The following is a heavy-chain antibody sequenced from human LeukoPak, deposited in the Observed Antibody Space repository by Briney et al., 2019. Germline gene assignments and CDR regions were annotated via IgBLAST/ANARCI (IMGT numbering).Heavy chain of an antibody. CDR2: IYTSGST. CDR3: ARDPLVGGWFDP. Sequence: SETLSLTCTVSGGSISSYYWSWIRQPAGKGLEWIGRIYTSGSTYYNPSLKSRVTISVDTSKNQFSLKLSSVTAADTAVYYCARDPLVGGWFDPWGQGTLVTVSS. CDR1: GGSISSYY. V-gene: IGHV4-4*07. J-gene: IGHJ5*02. D-gene: IGHD3-10*01.